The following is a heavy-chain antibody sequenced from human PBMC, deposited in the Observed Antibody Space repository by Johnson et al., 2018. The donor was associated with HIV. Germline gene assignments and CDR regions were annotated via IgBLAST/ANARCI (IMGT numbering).Heavy chain of an antibody. CDR3: TTNFWSGFYPDAFDI. J-gene: IGHJ3*02. D-gene: IGHD3-3*01. Sequence: MLLVESGGGLVKPGGSLRLPCAASGFTFSNAWMTWVRQAPGKGLEWVGRIKSISDGGTTDYAAPVRGRFSISRDDSETTVYLQMNSLKIEDTAVYYCTTNFWSGFYPDAFDIWGQGTIVTVSS. CDR1: GFTFSNAW. V-gene: IGHV3-15*01. CDR2: IKSISDGGTT.